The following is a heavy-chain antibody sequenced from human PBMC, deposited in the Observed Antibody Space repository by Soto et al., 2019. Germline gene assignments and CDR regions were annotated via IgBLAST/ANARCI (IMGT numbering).Heavy chain of an antibody. CDR3: AYQRHPSFSAAGLYFDY. V-gene: IGHV3-48*02. CDR1: GFTFSSYS. J-gene: IGHJ4*02. Sequence: PGGSLRLSCAASGFTFSSYSMNWVRQAPGQGLEWVSYISSSSSTIYYADSVKGRFTISRDNAKNSLYLQMNSLRDEDTAVYYCAYQRHPSFSAAGLYFDYWGQGTLVTVSS. CDR2: ISSSSSTI. D-gene: IGHD6-13*01.